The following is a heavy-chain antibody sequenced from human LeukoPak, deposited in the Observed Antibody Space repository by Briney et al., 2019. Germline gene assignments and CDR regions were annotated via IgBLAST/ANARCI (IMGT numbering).Heavy chain of an antibody. V-gene: IGHV4-39*01. D-gene: IGHD3-22*01. Sequence: SETLSLTCTVSGGSISSSSYYWGWIRQPPGKGLEWIGSIYYSGSTYYNPSLKSRVTISVGTSKNQFSLKLSSVTAADTAAYYCARHFRIYDSSGYAFDYWGQGTLVTVSS. CDR3: ARHFRIYDSSGYAFDY. CDR1: GGSISSSSYY. CDR2: IYYSGST. J-gene: IGHJ4*02.